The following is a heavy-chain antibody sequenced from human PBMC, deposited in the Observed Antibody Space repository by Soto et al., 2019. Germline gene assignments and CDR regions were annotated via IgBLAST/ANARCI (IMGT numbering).Heavy chain of an antibody. CDR3: ASGQNVWGSYRYTDFDY. V-gene: IGHV1-2*02. D-gene: IGHD3-16*02. CDR2: INPNSGGT. J-gene: IGHJ4*02. Sequence: KRYWNSAGYALSGDRRDWVLQNHRQWLEWMGWINPNSGGTNYAQKFQGRVTMTRDTSISTAYMELSRLRSDDTAVYYCASGQNVWGSYRYTDFDYWVQGTLVPVSS. CDR1: GYALSGDR.